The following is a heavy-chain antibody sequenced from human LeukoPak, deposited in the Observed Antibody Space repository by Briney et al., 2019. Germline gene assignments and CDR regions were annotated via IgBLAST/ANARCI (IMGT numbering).Heavy chain of an antibody. CDR2: IYTSGST. CDR3: AGNDILTGYRDYYYYYMYV. CDR1: GGSISSYY. D-gene: IGHD3-9*01. J-gene: IGHJ6*03. V-gene: IGHV4-4*09. Sequence: SETLSLTCTVSGGSISSYYWSWIRQPPGKGLEWIGYIYTSGSTNYNPSLKSRVTISVDTSKNQFSLKLSSVTAADTAVYYCAGNDILTGYRDYYYYYMYVWGKGTTVTVSS.